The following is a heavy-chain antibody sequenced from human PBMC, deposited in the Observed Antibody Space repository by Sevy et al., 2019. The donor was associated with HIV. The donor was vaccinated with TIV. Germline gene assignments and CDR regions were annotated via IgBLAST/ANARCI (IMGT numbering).Heavy chain of an antibody. CDR1: GFTFSSND. J-gene: IGHJ4*02. D-gene: IGHD3-3*01. V-gene: IGHV3-23*01. Sequence: GGSLRLSCAASGFTFSSNDMSWVRQAPGKGLEWVSSISSRGDSTFYADSVKGRFTVSRDNSKNTLFLQMNSLRAEDMAVYYCAKYDFWSGSERPNFDYWGQGTLVTVSS. CDR2: ISSRGDST. CDR3: AKYDFWSGSERPNFDY.